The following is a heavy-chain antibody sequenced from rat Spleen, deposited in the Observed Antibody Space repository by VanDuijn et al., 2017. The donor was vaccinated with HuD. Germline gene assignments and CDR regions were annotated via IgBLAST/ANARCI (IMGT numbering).Heavy chain of an antibody. D-gene: IGHD1-4*01. J-gene: IGHJ3*01. Sequence: QVQLKESGPGLVQPSETLSLTCTVSGFSLTTYNVHWVRQPPGKGLEWMGVMWSGGSTDYNSALKSRLSISRDTSKNQVFLKMNNLQTEDTAMYFCARSLPGYNAFAYWGQGTLVTVSS. CDR2: MWSGGST. V-gene: IGHV2-45*01. CDR3: ARSLPGYNAFAY. CDR1: GFSLTTYN.